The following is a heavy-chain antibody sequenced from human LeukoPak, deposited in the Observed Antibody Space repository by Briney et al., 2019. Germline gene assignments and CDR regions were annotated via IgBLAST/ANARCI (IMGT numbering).Heavy chain of an antibody. CDR3: ARDYLKVVVTATAPSAGHMDY. J-gene: IGHJ4*02. CDR2: INPSGGST. CDR1: GYTFTGYY. Sequence: GASVKVSCKASGYTFTGYYMHWVRQAPGQGLEWMGIINPSGGSTSYAQKFQGRVTMTRDTSTSTVYMELSSLRSEDMAVYYCARDYLKVVVTATAPSAGHMDYWGQGTLVTVSS. D-gene: IGHD2-15*01. V-gene: IGHV1-46*01.